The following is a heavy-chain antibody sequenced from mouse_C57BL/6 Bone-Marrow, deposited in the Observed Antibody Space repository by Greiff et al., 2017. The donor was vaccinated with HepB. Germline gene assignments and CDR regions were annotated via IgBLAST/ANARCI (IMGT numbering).Heavy chain of an antibody. Sequence: QVQLQQPGAELVRPGTSVKLSCKASGYTFTSYWMHWVKQRPGQGLEWIGVIDPSDSYTNYNQKFKGKATLTVDTSSSTAYMQLSSLTSEDSAVYYCARGHLSFYYGSSYVDWFAYWGQGTLVTVSA. J-gene: IGHJ3*01. CDR3: ARGHLSFYYGSSYVDWFAY. V-gene: IGHV1-59*01. D-gene: IGHD1-1*01. CDR2: IDPSDSYT. CDR1: GYTFTSYW.